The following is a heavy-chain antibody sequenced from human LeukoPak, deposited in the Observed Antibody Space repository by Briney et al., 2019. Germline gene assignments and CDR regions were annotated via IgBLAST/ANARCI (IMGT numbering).Heavy chain of an antibody. V-gene: IGHV3-72*01. CDR3: ASAKVGATLAFDI. CDR2: IRHKGNSYTT. CDR1: GFTFSDRY. D-gene: IGHD1-26*01. Sequence: GGSLRLSCAASGFTFSDRYIDWARQAPGKGLEWVGRIRHKGNSYTTEYAASVKGRFTLSRDDSKTSLYLQMNSLRAEDTAVYYCASAKVGATLAFDIWGQGTMVTVSS. J-gene: IGHJ3*02.